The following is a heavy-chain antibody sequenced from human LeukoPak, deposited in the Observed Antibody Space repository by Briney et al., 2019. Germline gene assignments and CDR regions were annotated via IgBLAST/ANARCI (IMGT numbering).Heavy chain of an antibody. V-gene: IGHV1-58*01. CDR3: AAAAGPYDFWSGYSRDY. D-gene: IGHD3-3*01. J-gene: IGHJ4*02. CDR1: GFTFTSSA. CDR2: IVVGSGNT. Sequence: ASVKVSCKASGFTFTSSAVRWVRQARGQRLEWIGWIVVGSGNTNYAQKFQERVTITRDMSTSTAYMELSSLRSEDTAVYYCAAAAGPYDFWSGYSRDYWGQGTLVTVSS.